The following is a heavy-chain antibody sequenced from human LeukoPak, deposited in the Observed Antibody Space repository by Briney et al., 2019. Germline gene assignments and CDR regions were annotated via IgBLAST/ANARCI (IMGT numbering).Heavy chain of an antibody. CDR3: ARLPYYYDSPGTDV. D-gene: IGHD3-22*01. Sequence: PSETLSLTCAVSGGSISSYYWSWIRQPPGKGLEWIGYIYYSGSTNYNPSLKSRVTISVDTSKNQFSLKLSSVTAADTAVYYCARLPYYYDSPGTDVWGQGTTVTVSS. CDR1: GGSISSYY. CDR2: IYYSGST. V-gene: IGHV4-59*08. J-gene: IGHJ6*02.